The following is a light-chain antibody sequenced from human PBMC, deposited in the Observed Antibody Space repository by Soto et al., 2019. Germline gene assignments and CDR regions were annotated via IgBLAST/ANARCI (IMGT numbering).Light chain of an antibody. CDR2: GAS. J-gene: IGKJ1*01. CDR3: QQYNNWPGT. Sequence: EIVMTQSPATLSVSPGERATLSCRASQTVSSNLAWYQQKPGQAPRLLLYGASTRATGIPARFSGSGSGTEFTLTISSLQSEDFAVYYCQQYNNWPGTFGQGTKV. CDR1: QTVSSN. V-gene: IGKV3-15*01.